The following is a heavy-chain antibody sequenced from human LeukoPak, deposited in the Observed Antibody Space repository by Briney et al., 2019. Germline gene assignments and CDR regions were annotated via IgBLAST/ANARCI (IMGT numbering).Heavy chain of an antibody. CDR1: GYTFTSYG. J-gene: IGHJ4*02. Sequence: ASVKVSCKASGYTFTSYGISWVRQAPGQGLEWMGWISAYNGNTNYAQKLQGRVTMTTDTSTSTAYMELRSLRSDDTAVYYCARDSRPQWTGVAATYYFDYWGQGTLVTVSS. D-gene: IGHD2-15*01. CDR3: ARDSRPQWTGVAATYYFDY. V-gene: IGHV1-18*01. CDR2: ISAYNGNT.